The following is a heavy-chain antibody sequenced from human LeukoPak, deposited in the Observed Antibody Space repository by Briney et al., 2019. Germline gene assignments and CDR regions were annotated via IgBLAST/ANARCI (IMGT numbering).Heavy chain of an antibody. J-gene: IGHJ4*02. V-gene: IGHV3-21*01. D-gene: IGHD4-17*01. CDR2: ISNTGSYI. CDR1: GFTFSSYY. CDR3: ARDRRAVTTTFDS. Sequence: GGSLRLSRAASGFTFSSYYMNWVRQAPGKGLEWASSISNTGSYIYYADSVKGRFTVSRDNAKNSLYLQMNSLRAEDTAVYYCARDRRAVTTTFDSWGQGTLLTVSS.